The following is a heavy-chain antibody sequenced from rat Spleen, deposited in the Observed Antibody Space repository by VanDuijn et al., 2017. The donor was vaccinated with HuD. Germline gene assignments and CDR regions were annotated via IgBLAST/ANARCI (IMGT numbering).Heavy chain of an antibody. V-gene: IGHV5-17*01. CDR2: IIYDGSST. D-gene: IGHD1-6*01. Sequence: EVQLVESGGGLVQPGNSLKLSCAASGFTFSDYAMAWVRQSPKKGLEWVATIIYDGSSTYYRDSVKGRSTISRDNAKSTLYLQMNSQRSEEPATYYCTRKGVMYTTDYVMDAWGQGASVTVSS. J-gene: IGHJ4*01. CDR1: GFTFSDYA. CDR3: TRKGVMYTTDYVMDA.